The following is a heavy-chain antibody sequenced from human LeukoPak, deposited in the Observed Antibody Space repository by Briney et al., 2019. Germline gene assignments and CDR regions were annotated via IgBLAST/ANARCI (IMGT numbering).Heavy chain of an antibody. Sequence: GGSLRLSCAASGFTISNNYMNWARQAPGKGLELVSLIYSGGDTYYADSVKGRFTISRDHSNNTLYLQMNSLRVEDTAVYYCARDPPAVRTNTYAWGQGTLVTVSS. CDR2: IYSGGDT. CDR3: ARDPPAVRTNTYA. CDR1: GFTISNNY. D-gene: IGHD1-7*01. J-gene: IGHJ5*02. V-gene: IGHV3-66*01.